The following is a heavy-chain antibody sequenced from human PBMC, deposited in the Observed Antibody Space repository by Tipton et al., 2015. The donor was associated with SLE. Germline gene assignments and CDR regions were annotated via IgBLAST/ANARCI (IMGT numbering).Heavy chain of an antibody. CDR2: IYYSGST. J-gene: IGHJ4*02. Sequence: TLSLTCTVSGGSISSYYWSWIRRPPGKGLEWIGYIYYSGSTNYNPSLKSRVTISVDTSKNQFSLKVSSVTAADTAIYYCARGSGIAAAGVFDYWGQGTLVTVSS. V-gene: IGHV4-59*01. CDR1: GGSISSYY. CDR3: ARGSGIAAAGVFDY. D-gene: IGHD6-13*01.